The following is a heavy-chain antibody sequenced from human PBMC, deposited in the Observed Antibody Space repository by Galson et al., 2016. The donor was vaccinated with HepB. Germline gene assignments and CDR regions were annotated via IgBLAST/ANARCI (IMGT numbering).Heavy chain of an antibody. Sequence: SETLSLTCTVSGDSIESYYWSWIRQSPGKGLEWIGYIYSTTGFTNYNPSLKSRVTISAGTSNNRLSMILTSVTAADSAVYYCARYDVIGYFYPLEYWGQGTPVTV. J-gene: IGHJ4*02. CDR2: IYSTTGFT. CDR3: ARYDVIGYFYPLEY. D-gene: IGHD2-2*03. V-gene: IGHV4-59*01. CDR1: GDSIESYY.